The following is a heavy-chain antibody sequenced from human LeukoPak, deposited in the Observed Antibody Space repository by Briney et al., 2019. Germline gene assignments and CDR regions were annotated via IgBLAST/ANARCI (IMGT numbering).Heavy chain of an antibody. CDR1: GFTFSSYD. CDR3: ASARESGLTAAAGSAFDY. CDR2: VSYDGSNK. D-gene: IGHD6-13*01. J-gene: IGHJ4*02. V-gene: IGHV3-30*01. Sequence: SGGSLRLSCAASGFTFSSYDMHWVRQAPGKGLEWVAVVSYDGSNKNYADSVKGRFTISRDNSRNTLYLQMNSLRAEGTAVYYCASARESGLTAAAGSAFDYWGQGALVTVSS.